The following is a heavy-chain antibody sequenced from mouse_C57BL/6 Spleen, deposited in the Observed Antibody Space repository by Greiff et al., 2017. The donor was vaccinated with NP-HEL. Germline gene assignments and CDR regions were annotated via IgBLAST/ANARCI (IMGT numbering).Heavy chain of an antibody. V-gene: IGHV1-64*01. CDR1: GYTFTSYW. Sequence: QVQLQQPGAELVKPGASVKLSCKASGYTFTSYWMHWVKQRPGQGLEWIGMIHPNSGSTNYNEKFKSKATLTVDKSSSTAYMQLSSLTSEDSAVYYCARVGGNHYYAMDYWGQGTSVTVSS. D-gene: IGHD2-1*01. J-gene: IGHJ4*01. CDR3: ARVGGNHYYAMDY. CDR2: IHPNSGST.